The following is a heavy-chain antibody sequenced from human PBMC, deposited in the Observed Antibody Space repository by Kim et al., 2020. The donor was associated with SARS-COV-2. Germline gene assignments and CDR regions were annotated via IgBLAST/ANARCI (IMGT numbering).Heavy chain of an antibody. J-gene: IGHJ4*02. D-gene: IGHD6-19*01. Sequence: ANYAQKFQGRVTITADKSTSTAYMELSSLRSEDTAVYYCAREGGSGWYRYWGQGTLVTVSS. V-gene: IGHV1-69*04. CDR2: A. CDR3: AREGGSGWYRY.